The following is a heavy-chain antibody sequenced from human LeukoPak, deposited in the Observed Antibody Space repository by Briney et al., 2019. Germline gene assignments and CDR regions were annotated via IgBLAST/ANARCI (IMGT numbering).Heavy chain of an antibody. J-gene: IGHJ2*01. CDR3: ARRRELLRSNWYFDL. V-gene: IGHV4-59*08. CDR1: GGSISGYY. CDR2: IYNSGTT. D-gene: IGHD1-7*01. Sequence: SETLSFTCTVSGGSISGYYWSWIRQPPGKGLEWIGYIYNSGTTNYNPSLKSRVTISIDTSKNQFSLKLNSVTAADTAVYYCARRRELLRSNWYFDLWGRATLVTVSS.